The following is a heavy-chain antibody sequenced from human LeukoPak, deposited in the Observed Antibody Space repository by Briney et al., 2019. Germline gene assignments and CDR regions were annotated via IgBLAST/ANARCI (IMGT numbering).Heavy chain of an antibody. V-gene: IGHV3-30*04. CDR2: ISKDGNNK. J-gene: IGHJ4*02. D-gene: IGHD3-9*01. CDR1: GFTFSNYA. Sequence: PGRSLRLSCAASGFTFSNYAMYWVRQSPGKGLEWVALISKDGNNKYDADSVKGRFTISRDNSKNTLYLQMNSLRAEDTALYYCAGGIRYFDWLSIDYWGRGTLVTVSS. CDR3: AGGIRYFDWLSIDY.